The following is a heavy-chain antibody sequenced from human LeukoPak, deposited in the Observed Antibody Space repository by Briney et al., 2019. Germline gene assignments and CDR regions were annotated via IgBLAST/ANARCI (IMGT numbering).Heavy chain of an antibody. CDR3: ARRGSGWYYFDY. J-gene: IGHJ4*02. V-gene: IGHV4-39*01. Sequence: SETLSLTCTVSGGSISSSSYYWGWIRQPPGKGLEWIGSIYYSGGTYYNPSLKSRVTISVDTSKNQFSLKLSSVTAADTAVYYCARRGSGWYYFDYWGQGTLVTVSS. D-gene: IGHD6-19*01. CDR1: GGSISSSSYY. CDR2: IYYSGGT.